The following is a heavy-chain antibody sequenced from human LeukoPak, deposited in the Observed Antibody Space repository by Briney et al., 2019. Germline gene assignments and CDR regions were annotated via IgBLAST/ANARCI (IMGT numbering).Heavy chain of an antibody. D-gene: IGHD3-3*01. Sequence: ASVKVSCKASGCTFTSYGISWVRQAPGQGLEWMGWISAYNGNTNYAQKLQGRVTVTTDTSTSTAYMELRSLRSDDTAVYYCARAYYDLWSGYSVDYWGQGTLVTVSS. CDR2: ISAYNGNT. J-gene: IGHJ4*02. V-gene: IGHV1-18*01. CDR1: GCTFTSYG. CDR3: ARAYYDLWSGYSVDY.